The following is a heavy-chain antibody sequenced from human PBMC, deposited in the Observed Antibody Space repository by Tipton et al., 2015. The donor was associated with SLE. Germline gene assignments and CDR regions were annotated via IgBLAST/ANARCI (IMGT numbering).Heavy chain of an antibody. Sequence: TLSLTCTVSGGSISSGYYWGWIRQPPGKGLEWIGSFYPSGSTYYNPSLKSRVTMSVDTSKNQFSLNLTSVTAADTAVYYCARLRISGVLTGSYEYGMDVWGQGTAVTVSS. D-gene: IGHD3-3*01. J-gene: IGHJ6*02. CDR3: ARLRISGVLTGSYEYGMDV. V-gene: IGHV4-38-2*02. CDR1: GGSISSGYY. CDR2: FYPSGST.